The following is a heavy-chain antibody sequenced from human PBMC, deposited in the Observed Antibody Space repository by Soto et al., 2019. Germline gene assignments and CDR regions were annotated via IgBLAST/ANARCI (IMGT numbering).Heavy chain of an antibody. J-gene: IGHJ4*02. CDR1: GFTFSNYY. CDR3: ARVTGAYAIDY. V-gene: IGHV3-11*01. CDR2: ISNSGTII. D-gene: IGHD5-12*01. Sequence: QVQLVESGGGLVKPEGSLRLSCAASGFTFSNYYMSWSRQAPGKGPEWVSYISNSGTIIHYADSVKGRFTISRDNAKNSLCLQMNSLTAEDTAVYYCARVTGAYAIDYWGQGTLVTVSS.